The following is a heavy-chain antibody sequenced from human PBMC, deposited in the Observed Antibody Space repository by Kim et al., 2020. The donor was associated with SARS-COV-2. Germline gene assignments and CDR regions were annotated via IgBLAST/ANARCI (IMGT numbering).Heavy chain of an antibody. CDR2: VNPSGDSP. V-gene: IGHV1-46*01. CDR3: ARDREVTDYSYYGLDV. CDR1: GYTFTSAY. J-gene: IGHJ6*02. Sequence: ASVKVSCRASGYTFTSAYIHWVRQAPGHGLEWMGMVNPSGDSPTYAPKFQGRVTMTSDTSTGTVYMELSSLRSEDTTVYYFARDREVTDYSYYGLDVWGQ. D-gene: IGHD2-21*02.